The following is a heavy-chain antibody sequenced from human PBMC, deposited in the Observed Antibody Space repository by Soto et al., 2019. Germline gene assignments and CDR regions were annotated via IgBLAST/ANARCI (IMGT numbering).Heavy chain of an antibody. CDR2: IYPGDSDT. D-gene: IGHD3-22*01. Sequence: GESLKISCKGSGYSFTSYWIGWVRQMPGKGLEWMGIIYPGDSDTRYSPSFQGQVTISADKSISTAYLQWSSLKASDTAMYYCARHRYYDSSGYYYTSKYYYYGMDVWGQGTTVTV. CDR1: GYSFTSYW. J-gene: IGHJ6*02. CDR3: ARHRYYDSSGYYYTSKYYYYGMDV. V-gene: IGHV5-51*01.